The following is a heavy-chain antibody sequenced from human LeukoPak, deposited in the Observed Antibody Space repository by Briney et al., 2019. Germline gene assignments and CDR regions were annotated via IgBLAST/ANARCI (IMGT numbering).Heavy chain of an antibody. CDR2: MNPNSGNT. J-gene: IGHJ3*02. CDR3: ARESWGYCSSTSCYRGAFDI. D-gene: IGHD2-2*02. Sequence: SVKVSCKACVYSFTSYDIYRVRLATAQGLEWMGWMNPNSGNTGYAQKFQGRVTITRNTSISTAYMELSSLRSEDTAVYYCARESWGYCSSTSCYRGAFDIWGQGTMVTVSS. CDR1: VYSFTSYD. V-gene: IGHV1-8*03.